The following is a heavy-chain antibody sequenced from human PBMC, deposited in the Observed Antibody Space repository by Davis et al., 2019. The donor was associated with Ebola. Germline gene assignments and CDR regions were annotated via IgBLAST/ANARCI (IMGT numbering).Heavy chain of an antibody. CDR3: AKGRAADDYYGMDV. V-gene: IGHV3-9*01. CDR2: ISWNSGSI. J-gene: IGHJ6*02. Sequence: PGGSLRLSCAASGFTFDDYAMHWVRQAPGKGLEWVSGISWNSGSIGYADSVKGRFTISRDNAKNSLYLQMNSLRAEDTALYYCAKGRAADDYYGMDVWGQGTTVTVSS. D-gene: IGHD6-13*01. CDR1: GFTFDDYA.